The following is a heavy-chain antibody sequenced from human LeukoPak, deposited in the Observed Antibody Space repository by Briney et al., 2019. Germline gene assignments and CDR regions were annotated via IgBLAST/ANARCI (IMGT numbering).Heavy chain of an antibody. CDR2: IRYDGSNK. CDR1: VLTFSSYG. J-gene: IGHJ4*02. CDR3: AHIVVVTAGFDY. Sequence: PVGALRLSCAPSVLTFSSYGMHWVRHAPGNGLEWGAFIRYDGSNKYYADSVKGRFTISRDNSKNTLYLQMNSLRAQDTDVYYCAHIVVVTAGFDYWGQGTMLRVSS. V-gene: IGHV3-30*02. D-gene: IGHD2-21*02.